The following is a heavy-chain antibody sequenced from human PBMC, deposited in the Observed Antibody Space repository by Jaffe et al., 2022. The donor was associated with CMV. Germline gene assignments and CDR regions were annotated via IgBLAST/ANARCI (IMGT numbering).Heavy chain of an antibody. CDR2: TRNKANSYTT. Sequence: EVQLVESGGGLVQPGGSLRLSCAASGFTLSDHYMDWVRQAPGKGLEWVGRTRNKANSYTTEYAASVKGRFTISRDDSKNSLFLQMNSLKTEDTAVYYCVRERYYDNNIDYWGQGTLVTVSS. V-gene: IGHV3-72*01. D-gene: IGHD3-22*01. J-gene: IGHJ4*02. CDR3: VRERYYDNNIDY. CDR1: GFTLSDHY.